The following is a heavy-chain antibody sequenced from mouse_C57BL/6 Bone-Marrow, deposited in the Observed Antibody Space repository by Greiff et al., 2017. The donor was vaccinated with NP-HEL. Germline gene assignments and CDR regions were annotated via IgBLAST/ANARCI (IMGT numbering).Heavy chain of an antibody. D-gene: IGHD4-1*02. Sequence: QVQLKESGAELARPGASVKMSCKASGYTFTSYTMHWVKQRPGQGLEWIGYINPSSGYTKYNQKFKDKATLTADKSSSTAYMQLSSLTSEDSAVYYCARSPNWDWFAYWGQGTLVTVSA. CDR2: INPSSGYT. V-gene: IGHV1-4*01. J-gene: IGHJ3*01. CDR3: ARSPNWDWFAY. CDR1: GYTFTSYT.